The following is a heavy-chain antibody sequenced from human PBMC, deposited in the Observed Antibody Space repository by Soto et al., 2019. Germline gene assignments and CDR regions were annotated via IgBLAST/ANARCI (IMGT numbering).Heavy chain of an antibody. J-gene: IGHJ4*02. V-gene: IGHV1-2*06. CDR1: GYNFRGYY. CDR3: ARAPRGLMGTYFDF. Sequence: QAQLVQSGADVRKPGTSVKVSCKTSGYNFRGYYVHWVRQAPGHGLQWLGRIDPNSGDTEYAQTFQGRIAVTRYTSIASVYMDLGSLTSDDTAVYFGARAPRGLMGTYFDFWGQGTPVVVSS. CDR2: IDPNSGDT. D-gene: IGHD1-1*01.